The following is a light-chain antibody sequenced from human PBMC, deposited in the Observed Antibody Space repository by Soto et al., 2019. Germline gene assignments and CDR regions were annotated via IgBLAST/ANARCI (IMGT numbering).Light chain of an antibody. CDR3: QKSYSTPNT. CDR1: QGISEY. Sequence: RMSRTPSSQSASVGARVTITCRASQGISEYLAWYQQKPGEAPKLLIYAASTLHRGVPSRFSGSGSGTDFTLTINSLQPEDVATYYCQKSYSTPNTFGQGTRVEIK. V-gene: IGKV1-27*01. J-gene: IGKJ5*01. CDR2: AAS.